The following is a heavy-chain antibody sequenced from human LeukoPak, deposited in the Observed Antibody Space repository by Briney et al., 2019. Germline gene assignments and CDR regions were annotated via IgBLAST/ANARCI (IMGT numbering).Heavy chain of an antibody. CDR2: IYYSGST. CDR3: ARGWVAGSLFDY. D-gene: IGHD6-19*01. Sequence: PSETLSLTCTVSGGSISSYYWSWIRQPPGKGLEWIGYIYYSGSTNYNPSLKSRVTISVDTSKNQFSLKLSSVTAADTAVYYCARGWVAGSLFDYWGQGTLVTVSS. CDR1: GGSISSYY. J-gene: IGHJ4*02. V-gene: IGHV4-59*12.